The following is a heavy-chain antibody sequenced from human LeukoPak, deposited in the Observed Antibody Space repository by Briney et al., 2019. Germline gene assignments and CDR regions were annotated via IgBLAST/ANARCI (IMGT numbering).Heavy chain of an antibody. D-gene: IGHD3-3*01. Sequence: ASVKVSCKASGGTFSSYAISWVRQAPGQGLEWMGRINPNSGGTNYAQKFQGRVTMTRDTSISTAYMELSRLRSDDTAVYYCARDGQPAYYDFWSGYSRFDPWGQGTLVTVSS. CDR1: GGTFSSYA. V-gene: IGHV1-2*06. CDR2: INPNSGGT. J-gene: IGHJ5*02. CDR3: ARDGQPAYYDFWSGYSRFDP.